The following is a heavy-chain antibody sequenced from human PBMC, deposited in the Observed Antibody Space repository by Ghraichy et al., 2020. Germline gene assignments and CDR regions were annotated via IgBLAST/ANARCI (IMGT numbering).Heavy chain of an antibody. CDR2: IYYSGST. D-gene: IGHD7-27*01. CDR1: GGSISSHY. J-gene: IGHJ4*02. CDR3: ARYRGGTAGEGEFDY. V-gene: IGHV4-59*11. Sequence: SQTLSLTCTVSGGSISSHYWTWIRQPPGKGLEWIAYIYYSGSTNYNPSLKSRVTISVDTSKNQFSLKLSSVIAADTAVYYCARYRGGTAGEGEFDYWGQGTLVSVSS.